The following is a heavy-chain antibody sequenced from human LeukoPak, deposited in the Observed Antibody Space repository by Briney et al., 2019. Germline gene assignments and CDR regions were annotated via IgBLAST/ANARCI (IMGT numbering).Heavy chain of an antibody. D-gene: IGHD4-17*01. CDR3: ARDLGYGDYVGY. V-gene: IGHV3-21*01. CDR1: GFTFSSYS. Sequence: GGSLRLSCAASGFTFSSYSMNWVRQAPGKGLEWVSSISSSSSYIYYADSVKGRFTISRDNAKNSLYLQMNSLRAEDTAVYYCARDLGYGDYVGYWGQGTLVTVSS. J-gene: IGHJ4*02. CDR2: ISSSSSYI.